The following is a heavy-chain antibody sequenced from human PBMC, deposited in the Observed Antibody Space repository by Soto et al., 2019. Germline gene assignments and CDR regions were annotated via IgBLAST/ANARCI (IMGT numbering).Heavy chain of an antibody. CDR2: IYWDDDK. CDR1: GFSLDTSGVA. J-gene: IGHJ4*02. CDR3: AYRGKTTTTTYFFDH. V-gene: IGHV2-5*02. Sequence: QITLKESGPTLVKPTQTLTLTCTFSGFSLDTSGVAVGWIRQPPGKTLEWLALIYWDDDKRYSPFLQSRLTITKDTSNNQVVLTLTNMDPVDTATYYCAYRGKTTTTTYFFDHWGQGTLVTVSS. D-gene: IGHD1-1*01.